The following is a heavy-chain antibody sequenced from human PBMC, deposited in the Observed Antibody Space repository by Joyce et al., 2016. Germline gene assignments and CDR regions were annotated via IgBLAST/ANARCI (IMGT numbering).Heavy chain of an antibody. CDR3: ARDTIFLED. CDR2: INPTTVST. CDR1: GYTFTSYY. Sequence: QVQLVQSGAEVKKPGASVKVSCKASGYTFTSYYLHWVRQAPGQRLEGMGIINPTTVSTTSTQKFQGRVTMTRDTSTSTVYMELNSLRSEDTAVYYCARDTIFLEDWGQGTLVTVSS. J-gene: IGHJ4*02. D-gene: IGHD3-3*01. V-gene: IGHV1-46*01.